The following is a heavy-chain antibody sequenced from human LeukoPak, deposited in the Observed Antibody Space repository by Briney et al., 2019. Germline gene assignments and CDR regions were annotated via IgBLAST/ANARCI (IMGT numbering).Heavy chain of an antibody. Sequence: PGGSLRLSCAASGFTVTSNYMSWVRQAPGKGLEWVSVIYSGGSTYYADSVKGRFTISRDNSKNTLYLQMNSLRAEDTAVYYCARVGSSGYDYEAFDYWGQGTLVTVSS. D-gene: IGHD5-12*01. CDR2: IYSGGST. J-gene: IGHJ4*02. CDR3: ARVGSSGYDYEAFDY. CDR1: GFTVTSNY. V-gene: IGHV3-53*01.